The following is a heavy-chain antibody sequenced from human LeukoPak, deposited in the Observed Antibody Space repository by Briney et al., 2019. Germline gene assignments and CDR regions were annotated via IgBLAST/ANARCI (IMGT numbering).Heavy chain of an antibody. Sequence: PSETLSLTCTVSGGSISSSSYYWGWIRQPPGKGLEWIGSNYYSGSTYYNPSLKSRVTISVDTSKNQFSLKLNSVTAADTAVYYCARAGQGYCTSAGCFLSLDYWGQGTLVTVSS. V-gene: IGHV4-39*07. CDR1: GGSISSSSYY. CDR2: NYYSGST. D-gene: IGHD2-2*01. CDR3: ARAGQGYCTSAGCFLSLDY. J-gene: IGHJ4*02.